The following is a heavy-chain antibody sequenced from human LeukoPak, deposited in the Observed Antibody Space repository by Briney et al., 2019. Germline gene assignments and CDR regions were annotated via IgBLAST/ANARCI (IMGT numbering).Heavy chain of an antibody. CDR1: RYTFSRYW. CDR3: ARVNYESSGYYSGYFDN. Sequence: PGGSLRLSCAASRYTFSRYWMSWVRQAPGKGLEWVANIKEDGSEKYYVDSVKGRFTISRDNAKNSLYLKMNSLRAEDTAVYYCARVNYESSGYYSGYFDNWGQGTLVTVSS. D-gene: IGHD3-22*01. CDR2: IKEDGSEK. V-gene: IGHV3-7*01. J-gene: IGHJ4*02.